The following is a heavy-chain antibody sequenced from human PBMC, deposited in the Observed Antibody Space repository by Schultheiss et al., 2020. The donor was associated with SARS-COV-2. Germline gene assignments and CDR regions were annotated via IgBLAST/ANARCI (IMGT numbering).Heavy chain of an antibody. CDR1: GFTFSDYY. CDR2: ISTSSSTI. D-gene: IGHD6-19*01. CDR3: ATPGGGAVAGT. V-gene: IGHV3-11*04. J-gene: IGHJ5*02. Sequence: GGSLRLSCAASGFTFSDYYMSWVRQAPGKGLEWVSYISTSSSTIYYADSVKGRFTISRDNSKNTLYLQMNSLRAEDTAVYYCATPGGGAVAGTWGQGTLVTVSS.